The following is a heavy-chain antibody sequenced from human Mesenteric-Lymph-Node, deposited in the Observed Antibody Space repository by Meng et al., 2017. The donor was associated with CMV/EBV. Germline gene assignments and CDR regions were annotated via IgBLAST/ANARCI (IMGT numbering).Heavy chain of an antibody. CDR1: GGSFSGYY. J-gene: IGHJ4*02. Sequence: LTCAVYGGSFSGYYWSWIRQPPEKGLEWIGEIKHSGSTNYNPSLKSRVTISVDTSKNQFSLKLSSVTAADTAVYYCARGRHDSSGYIYWGQGTLVTVSS. CDR3: ARGRHDSSGYIY. V-gene: IGHV4-34*01. CDR2: IKHSGST. D-gene: IGHD3-22*01.